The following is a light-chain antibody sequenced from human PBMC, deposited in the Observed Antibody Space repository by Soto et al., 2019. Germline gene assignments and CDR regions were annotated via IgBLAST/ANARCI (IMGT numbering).Light chain of an antibody. CDR2: GAS. V-gene: IGKV3-20*01. J-gene: IGKJ3*01. CDR3: QQYGTSPPT. CDR1: QSVSRSY. Sequence: EIVLTQSPGTLSLSPGERATLSCRASQSVSRSYLAWYQQKPGQSPSLLIYGASSRATGIPDRFSGSGSGTDFTLTISRLEPEDFAVYYCQQYGTSPPTLGPGTKVDIK.